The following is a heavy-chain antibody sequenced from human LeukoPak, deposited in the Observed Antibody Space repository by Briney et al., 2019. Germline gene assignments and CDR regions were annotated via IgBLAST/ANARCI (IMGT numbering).Heavy chain of an antibody. V-gene: IGHV1-18*01. J-gene: IGHJ4*02. D-gene: IGHD3-22*01. CDR2: ISADNGNT. Sequence: ASLKVSCKTSGYTFTSYGISWVRQAPRQGLEWVGWISADNGNTNYAQKLQGRVTMTTDTSTSTAYMELRSLRSDDTAVYYCARVQKWPYYYDSSGYSDYWGQGTLVTVSS. CDR1: GYTFTSYG. CDR3: ARVQKWPYYYDSSGYSDY.